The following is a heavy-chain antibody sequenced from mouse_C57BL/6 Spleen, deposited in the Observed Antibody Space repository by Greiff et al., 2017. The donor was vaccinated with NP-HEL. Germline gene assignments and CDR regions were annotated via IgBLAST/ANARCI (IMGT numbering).Heavy chain of an antibody. Sequence: EVKLVESEGGLVQPGSSMKLSCTASGFTFSDYYMAWVRQVPEKGLEWVANINYDGSSTYYLDSLKSRFIISRDNAKNILYLQMSSLKSEDTATYYSARAPVYYGSSFDYWGQGTTLTVSS. CDR2: INYDGSST. CDR1: GFTFSDYY. D-gene: IGHD1-1*01. CDR3: ARAPVYYGSSFDY. J-gene: IGHJ2*01. V-gene: IGHV5-16*01.